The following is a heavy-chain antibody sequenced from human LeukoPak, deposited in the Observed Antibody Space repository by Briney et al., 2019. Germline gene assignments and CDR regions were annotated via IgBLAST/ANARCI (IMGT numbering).Heavy chain of an antibody. Sequence: SETLSLTCTVSGGSIGSYYWSWIRQPPGKGLEWIGYIYYSGSTNYNPSLKSRVTISVDTSKNQFSLKLSSVTAADTAVYYCARPYLSGSTDAFDIWGQGTMVTVSS. CDR3: ARPYLSGSTDAFDI. D-gene: IGHD1-26*01. CDR2: IYYSGST. J-gene: IGHJ3*02. CDR1: GGSIGSYY. V-gene: IGHV4-59*08.